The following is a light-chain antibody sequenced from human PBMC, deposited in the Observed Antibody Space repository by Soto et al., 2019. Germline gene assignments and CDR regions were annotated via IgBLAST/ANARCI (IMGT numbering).Light chain of an antibody. CDR3: EHSYSAPYT. J-gene: IGKJ2*01. Sequence: DIQMSQSPSSLSASVGDRVTITCRASQSIYSSLNWYHQKPGKAPKLLIYAASNLQSGVPSRFSGSGSGTDFTLTISSLQPEAFATYYCEHSYSAPYTFGQGTKLEI. CDR1: QSIYSS. V-gene: IGKV1-39*01. CDR2: AAS.